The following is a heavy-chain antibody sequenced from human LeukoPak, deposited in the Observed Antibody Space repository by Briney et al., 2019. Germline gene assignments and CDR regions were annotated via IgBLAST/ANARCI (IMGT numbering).Heavy chain of an antibody. CDR2: IYPGGSNG. J-gene: IGHJ4*02. CDR1: GFDFTAYG. V-gene: IGHV5-51*01. CDR3: ARNFHSAWFGF. D-gene: IGHD3-3*01. Sequence: GESLKISCKCSGFDFTAYGIAWVRLMPGKGLEWMGNIYPGGSNGRYSPSFQGQVTMSADKSITTVYLQWSSLKASDTAMYYCARNFHSAWFGFWGQGSLVTVSS.